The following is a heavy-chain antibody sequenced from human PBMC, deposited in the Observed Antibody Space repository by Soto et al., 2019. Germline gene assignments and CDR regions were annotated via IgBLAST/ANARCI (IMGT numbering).Heavy chain of an antibody. CDR3: ARGLSSSCSPGADY. CDR1: GFTVSSNY. Sequence: EVQLVESGGGLVQPGGSLRLSCAASGFTVSSNYMGWVRQAPGKGLEWVSVIYSGGSTYAADYVKGRFTISRHNSKNTRYIQMNSLRAEDTAVHYCARGLSSSCSPGADYWCQGTLVTVSS. D-gene: IGHD6-13*01. V-gene: IGHV3-53*04. CDR2: IYSGGST. J-gene: IGHJ4*02.